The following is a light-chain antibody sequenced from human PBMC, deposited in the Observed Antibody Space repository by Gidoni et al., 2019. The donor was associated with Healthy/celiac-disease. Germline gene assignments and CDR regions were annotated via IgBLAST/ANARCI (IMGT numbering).Light chain of an antibody. J-gene: IGKJ4*01. CDR1: QSVSSY. CDR2: DAS. V-gene: IGKV3-11*01. Sequence: ELVLTQSPANLSLSPGERATLSCRASQSVSSYLAWYQQKPGQAPRLLIYDASNRATGIPARFSGSGSGTDFTLTISILEPEDFAVYYCQQRSNWPTFGGXTKVEIK. CDR3: QQRSNWPT.